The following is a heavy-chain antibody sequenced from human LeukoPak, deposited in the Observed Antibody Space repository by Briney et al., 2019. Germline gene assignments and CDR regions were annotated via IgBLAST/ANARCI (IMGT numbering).Heavy chain of an antibody. CDR3: ARQRQLVRYDAFDI. CDR1: GYSFTSYW. CDR2: IYPGDSDT. V-gene: IGHV5-51*01. D-gene: IGHD6-6*01. J-gene: IGHJ3*02. Sequence: SGESLKISCKGSGYSFTSYWIGWVRQMPGKGLEWMGIIYPGDSDTRYSPSFQGQVTISADKPISTAYLQWSSLKASDTAMYYCARQRQLVRYDAFDIWGQGTMVTVSS.